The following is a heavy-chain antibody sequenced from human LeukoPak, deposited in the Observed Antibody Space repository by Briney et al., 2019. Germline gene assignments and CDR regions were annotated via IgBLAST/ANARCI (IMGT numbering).Heavy chain of an antibody. CDR3: ARANSGSYGRGYYYYYMDV. Sequence: PGGSLRLSCAASGFTFSNAWMSWVRQAPGKGLEWVSVIYSGGSTYYADSVKGRFTISRDNSKNTLYLQMNSLRAEDTAVYYCARANSGSYGRGYYYYYMDVWGKGTTVTISS. D-gene: IGHD1-26*01. J-gene: IGHJ6*03. V-gene: IGHV3-53*01. CDR1: GFTFSNAW. CDR2: IYSGGST.